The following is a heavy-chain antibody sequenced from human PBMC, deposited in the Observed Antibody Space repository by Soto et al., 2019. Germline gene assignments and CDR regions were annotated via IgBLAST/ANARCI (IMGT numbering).Heavy chain of an antibody. CDR3: ARGRVRRGWFDP. D-gene: IGHD3-10*01. V-gene: IGHV4-34*01. CDR1: GGSFSGYY. J-gene: IGHJ5*02. Sequence: SETLSLTCAGYGGSFSGYYWSWIRQPPGKGLEWIGEINHSGSTNYNPSLKSRVTISVDTSKNQFSLKLSSVTAADTAVYYCARGRVRRGWFDPWGQGTLVTVSS. CDR2: INHSGST.